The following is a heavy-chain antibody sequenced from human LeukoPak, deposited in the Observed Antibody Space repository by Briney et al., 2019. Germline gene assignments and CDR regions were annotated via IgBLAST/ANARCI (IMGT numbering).Heavy chain of an antibody. CDR2: INHSGST. J-gene: IGHJ4*02. CDR1: GGSFSGYY. Sequence: SETLSLTCAVYGGSFSGYYWSWIRQPPGKGLEWIGEINHSGSTNYNPSLKSRVTISVDTSKNQFSLKLSSVTAADTAVYYCARGRRIPITMVRGVWDFDYWGQGTLVTVSS. CDR3: ARGRRIPITMVRGVWDFDY. V-gene: IGHV4-34*01. D-gene: IGHD3-10*01.